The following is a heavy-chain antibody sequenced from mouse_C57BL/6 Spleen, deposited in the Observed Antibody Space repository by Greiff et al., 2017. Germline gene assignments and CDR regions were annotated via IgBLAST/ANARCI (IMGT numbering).Heavy chain of an antibody. J-gene: IGHJ4*01. Sequence: VQLQQSDAELVKPGASVTISCKVSGYTFTDHTIHWMKQRPEQGLEWIGYIYPRDGSTKYNEKFKGKATLTADKSSSTAYMQLNSLTSEDSAVYFCARRRAYYSNYGGYYAMDYWGQGTSVTVSS. CDR2: IYPRDGST. D-gene: IGHD2-5*01. CDR1: GYTFTDHT. CDR3: ARRRAYYSNYGGYYAMDY. V-gene: IGHV1-78*01.